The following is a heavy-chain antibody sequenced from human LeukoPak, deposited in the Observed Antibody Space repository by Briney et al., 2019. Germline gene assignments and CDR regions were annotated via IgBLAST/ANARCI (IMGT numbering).Heavy chain of an antibody. CDR2: MYYSGTT. V-gene: IGHV4-30-4*01. Sequence: SETLSLTCTVSGGSISSGDCYWSWIRQPPGKGLEWIAYMYYSGTTYYNPSLKSRVTMSADTSKNQASLKLSSVTAADTAVYYCARPYYYDSRIDPWGQGILVTVSS. CDR1: GGSISSGDCY. CDR3: ARPYYYDSRIDP. D-gene: IGHD3-22*01. J-gene: IGHJ5*02.